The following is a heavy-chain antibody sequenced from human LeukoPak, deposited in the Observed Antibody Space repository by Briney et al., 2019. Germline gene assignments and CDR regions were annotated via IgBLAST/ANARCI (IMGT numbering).Heavy chain of an antibody. J-gene: IGHJ4*02. Sequence: GGSLRLSCAASGFTFSSYSMNWVRQAPGKGLEWVSTISSSSSYIYYADSVKGRFTISKDNAKNSLYLQMNSLRAEDTAVYYCARARITGTTLPVDYWGQGTLVTVSS. D-gene: IGHD1-20*01. CDR1: GFTFSSYS. V-gene: IGHV3-21*01. CDR2: ISSSSSYI. CDR3: ARARITGTTLPVDY.